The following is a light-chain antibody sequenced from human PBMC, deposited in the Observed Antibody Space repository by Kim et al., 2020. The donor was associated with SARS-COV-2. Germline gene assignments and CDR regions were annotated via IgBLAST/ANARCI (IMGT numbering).Light chain of an antibody. J-gene: IGLJ1*01. Sequence: QPVLTQPPSASASLGASVTLTCTLSSGYSDNTVDWYQQRPGKGPRFVMRVGTGGIVGSKGDGIPDRFSVLGSGLNRYLTIKNIQEEYESDYHCGADHGSGSNFVYVFGTGPKVTV. CDR1: SGYSDNT. CDR2: VGTGGIVG. CDR3: GADHGSGSNFVYV. V-gene: IGLV9-49*01.